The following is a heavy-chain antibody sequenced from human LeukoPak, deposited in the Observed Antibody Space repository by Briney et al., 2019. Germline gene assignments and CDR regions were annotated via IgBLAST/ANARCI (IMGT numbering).Heavy chain of an antibody. CDR3: AREVSDYDILTGWIDY. J-gene: IGHJ4*02. V-gene: IGHV4-39*02. CDR2: IYYSGSS. D-gene: IGHD3-9*01. Sequence: PSETLSLTCTVSGDSISRTNYYWGWIRQPPGKGREWIGSIYYSGSSYYNSSLKSRVTISVDTSKNQFSLKLSSVTAADTAVYYCAREVSDYDILTGWIDYWGQGALVSVSS. CDR1: GDSISRTNYY.